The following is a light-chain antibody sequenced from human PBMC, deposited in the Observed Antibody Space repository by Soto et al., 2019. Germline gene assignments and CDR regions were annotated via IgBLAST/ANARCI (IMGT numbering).Light chain of an antibody. Sequence: QSVLTQPPSVSGAPGQTINMSCTGSGSNVGASYDVHWYQVLPGAGPRLLIYKNNNRPSGVPDRFSGSKSGTSASLAITGLRAEDEADYYCQSYDNILSGPLFGVGTKLTVL. CDR1: GSNVGASYD. CDR3: QSYDNILSGPL. J-gene: IGLJ3*02. CDR2: KNN. V-gene: IGLV1-40*01.